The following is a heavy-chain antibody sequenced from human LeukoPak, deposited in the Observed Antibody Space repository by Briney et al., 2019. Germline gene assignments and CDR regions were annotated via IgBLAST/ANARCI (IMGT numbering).Heavy chain of an antibody. Sequence: PGGSLRLSCAASRFSFSSYGMHWVRQAPGKGLEWVAYLQYDRTNVQYADPVRGRFTISRDNSKNILYLQMNSLRGEDTAVYYCARVMGRYCSSTSCYVDYWGQGTLVTVSS. CDR1: RFSFSSYG. CDR2: LQYDRTNV. J-gene: IGHJ4*02. V-gene: IGHV3-30*02. CDR3: ARVMGRYCSSTSCYVDY. D-gene: IGHD2-2*01.